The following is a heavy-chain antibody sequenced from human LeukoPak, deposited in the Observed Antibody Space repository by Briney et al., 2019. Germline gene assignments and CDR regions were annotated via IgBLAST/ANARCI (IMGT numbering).Heavy chain of an antibody. V-gene: IGHV3-7*01. Sequence: PGGSLRLSCVGSGFTFSNHWMSWVRQAPGKGLEWVAHINQDGSERYYVDSVKGRLIVSRDNAKNSLYLQMNSPRADDTAVYYCARDSYRALEYWGQGTLVIVSS. CDR3: ARDSYRALEY. D-gene: IGHD1-14*01. J-gene: IGHJ4*02. CDR1: GFTFSNHW. CDR2: INQDGSER.